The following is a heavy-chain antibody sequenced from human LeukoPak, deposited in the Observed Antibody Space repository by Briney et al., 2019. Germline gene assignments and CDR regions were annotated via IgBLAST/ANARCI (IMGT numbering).Heavy chain of an antibody. CDR1: GGSVSSTNW. V-gene: IGHV4-4*02. Sequence: SETLSLTCGVSGGSVSSTNWWTWIRQPPGKGLEWIGEVHLDGRTNFNPSLKSRLTMSVDLSENHVSLKLTSVTAADTAVYYCAREGGFYRPLDYSGQGTLVT. D-gene: IGHD6-25*01. CDR3: AREGGFYRPLDY. CDR2: VHLDGRT. J-gene: IGHJ4*02.